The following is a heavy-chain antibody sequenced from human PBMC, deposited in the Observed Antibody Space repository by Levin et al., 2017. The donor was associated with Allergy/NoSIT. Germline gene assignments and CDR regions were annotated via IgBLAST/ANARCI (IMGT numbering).Heavy chain of an antibody. CDR1: GGSFSGYY. J-gene: IGHJ4*02. V-gene: IGHV4-34*01. D-gene: IGHD2-15*01. CDR2: INHSGST. Sequence: SETLSLTCAVYGGSFSGYYWSWIRQPPGKGLEWIGEINHSGSTNYNPSLKSRVTISVDTSKNQFSLKLSSVTAADTAVYYCARGRLEDIVVVVAATGGGYFDYWGQGTLVTVSS. CDR3: ARGRLEDIVVVVAATGGGYFDY.